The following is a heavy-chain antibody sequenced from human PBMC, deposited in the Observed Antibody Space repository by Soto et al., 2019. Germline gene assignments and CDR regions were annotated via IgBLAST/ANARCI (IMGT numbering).Heavy chain of an antibody. D-gene: IGHD2-2*01. Sequence: GASVKVSCKASGYTFTSYGISWVRQAPGHALEWMGWISAYNGNTNYAQKLQGRVTMTTDTSTSTASMELRSLRSDDTAVYYCARDGTAARYFQHWGQGTLVTVSS. CDR2: ISAYNGNT. V-gene: IGHV1-18*01. CDR3: ARDGTAARYFQH. CDR1: GYTFTSYG. J-gene: IGHJ1*01.